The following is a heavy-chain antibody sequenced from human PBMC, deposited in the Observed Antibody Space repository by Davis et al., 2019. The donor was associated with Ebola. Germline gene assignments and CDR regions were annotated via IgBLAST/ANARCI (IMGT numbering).Heavy chain of an antibody. CDR1: GYTFTNFY. J-gene: IGHJ4*02. V-gene: IGHV1-46*01. CDR2: IDPNGGGT. Sequence: ASVKVSCKASGYTFTNFYIHWVRQAPGHGLEWMGIIDPNGGGTDSSHKVQGRITITSDTSTSTVYMELNSLRSDDTAVYYCARDELDGSGSHSFDSWGQGTLVTVSS. D-gene: IGHD3-10*01. CDR3: ARDELDGSGSHSFDS.